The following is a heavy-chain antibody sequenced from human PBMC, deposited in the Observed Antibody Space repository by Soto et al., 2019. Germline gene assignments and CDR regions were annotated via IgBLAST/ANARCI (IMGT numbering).Heavy chain of an antibody. CDR1: GYTFTSYG. D-gene: IGHD6-19*01. CDR2: ISAYNGNT. Sequence: ASVKVSCKASGYTFTSYGISWVRQAPGQGLERMRWISAYNGNTNYAQKLQGRVTMTTDTSTSTAYMELRSLRTDDTAVYYCAGDRTGSSVWYTTWGKEILFRVSS. V-gene: IGHV1-18*01. CDR3: AGDRTGSSVWYTT. J-gene: IGHJ5*02.